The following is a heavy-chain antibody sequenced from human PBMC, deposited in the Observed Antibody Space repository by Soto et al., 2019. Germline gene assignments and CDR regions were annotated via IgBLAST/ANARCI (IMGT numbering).Heavy chain of an antibody. D-gene: IGHD1-1*01. V-gene: IGHV1-18*01. J-gene: IGHJ4*02. CDR3: ARGRYGDY. Sequence: QVHLVQSGAEVKKPGASVKVSCKSSGYGFTTYGITWVRQAPGQGLEWMAWISAHNGNTDYAQNLQGRVTVTRDTSTSTAYMELRSLRSDDTAVYYCARGRYGDYWGQGALVTVSS. CDR2: ISAHNGNT. CDR1: GYGFTTYG.